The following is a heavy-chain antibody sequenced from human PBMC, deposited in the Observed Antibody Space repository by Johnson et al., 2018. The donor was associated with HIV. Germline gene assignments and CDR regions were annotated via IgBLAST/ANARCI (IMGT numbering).Heavy chain of an antibody. CDR1: GFSFSSYG. D-gene: IGHD1-26*01. CDR2: IQYDGSEK. J-gene: IGHJ3*02. CDR3: ARDGTWELHRHAFDI. V-gene: IGHV3-30*02. Sequence: QVQLVESGGGVVQPGGSLRFSCAASGFSFSSYGMHWVRQAPGKGLEWVAFIQYDGSEKYYVDSVKGRFTISRDNAKISLYLQMNGLRAEDTAVYYCARDGTWELHRHAFDIWGQGTMVTVSS.